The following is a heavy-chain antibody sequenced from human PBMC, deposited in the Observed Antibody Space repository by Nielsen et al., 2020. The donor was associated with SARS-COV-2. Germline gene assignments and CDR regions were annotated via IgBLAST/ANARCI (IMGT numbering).Heavy chain of an antibody. D-gene: IGHD5-18*01. CDR3: ARVGDTAMAYTDYYYYGMDV. CDR1: GYTFTCYY. CDR2: ISAYNGNT. V-gene: IGHV1-18*04. J-gene: IGHJ6*02. Sequence: ASVNASCKASGYTFTCYYMHWLRPAPGQGLEWMGWISAYNGNTNYAQKLQGRVTMTTDTSTSTAYMELRSLRSDDTAVYYCARVGDTAMAYTDYYYYGMDVWGQGTTVTVSS.